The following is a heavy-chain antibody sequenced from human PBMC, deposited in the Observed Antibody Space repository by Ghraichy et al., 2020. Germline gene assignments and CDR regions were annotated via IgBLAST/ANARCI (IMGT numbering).Heavy chain of an antibody. CDR3: ARRDSGSSNRFFGY. J-gene: IGHJ4*02. CDR2: IYYSGST. CDR1: GGSISSSSYY. D-gene: IGHD1-26*01. V-gene: IGHV4-39*01. Sequence: SETLSLTCTVSGGSISSSSYYWGWIRQPPGKGLEWIGSIYYSGSTYYNPSLKSRVTISVDTSKNQFSLKLSSVTAADTAVYYCARRDSGSSNRFFGYWGQGTLVTVS.